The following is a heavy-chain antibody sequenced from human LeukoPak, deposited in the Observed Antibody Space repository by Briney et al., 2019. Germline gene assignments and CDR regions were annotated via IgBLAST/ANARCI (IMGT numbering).Heavy chain of an antibody. CDR2: INHSGST. J-gene: IGHJ6*02. Sequence: PSETLSLTCAVYGGSFSGYYWSWIRQPPGKGLEWIGEINHSGSTNYNPSLKSRVTISVDTSKNQFSLKLSSVTAADTAVYYCARGPYCSGGSCYRGYYYGMDVWGQGTTVTVSS. CDR3: ARGPYCSGGSCYRGYYYGMDV. CDR1: GGSFSGYY. V-gene: IGHV4-34*01. D-gene: IGHD2-15*01.